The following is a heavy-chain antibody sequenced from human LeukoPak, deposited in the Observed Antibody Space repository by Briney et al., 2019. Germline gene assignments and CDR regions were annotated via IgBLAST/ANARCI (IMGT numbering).Heavy chain of an antibody. V-gene: IGHV3-7*01. CDR2: IKTEGYDK. Sequence: GGSLRLSCAASGFTFSSYWMGWVRQAPGKGLEWVANIKTEGYDKYYVDSLKGRFTISRDNANNSLYLQMDSLRAEDTAVYYCASLQRGDWGQGTLVTVSS. D-gene: IGHD3-3*01. CDR3: ASLQRGD. J-gene: IGHJ4*02. CDR1: GFTFSSYW.